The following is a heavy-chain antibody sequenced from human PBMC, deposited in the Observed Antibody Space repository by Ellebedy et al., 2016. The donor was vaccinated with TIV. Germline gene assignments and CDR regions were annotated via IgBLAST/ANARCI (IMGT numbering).Heavy chain of an antibody. CDR2: ISLDGGHE. D-gene: IGHD2-15*01. V-gene: IGHV3-30*18. CDR1: GFSFAIYG. Sequence: GESLKISCVASGFSFAIYGMHWVRQAPGTGPEWVAAISLDGGHEYYADSVKGRFTISRDNSKNTVYLQMNSLSSEETAVYYCAKTKDSGVWQFHYWGQGIPVTVSS. J-gene: IGHJ4*02. CDR3: AKTKDSGVWQFHY.